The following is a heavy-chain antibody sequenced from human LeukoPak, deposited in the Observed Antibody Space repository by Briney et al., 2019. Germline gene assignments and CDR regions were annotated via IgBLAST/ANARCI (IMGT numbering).Heavy chain of an antibody. CDR3: ASYYYGSGSYYNNYFDY. CDR2: IYYRGDT. J-gene: IGHJ4*02. D-gene: IGHD3-10*01. Sequence: SETLSLTCTVSGGPISAHYWNWIRQPPGKGLEWIGYIYYRGDTNYNPSFKSRVTISVDTSKNQFSLKLSSVTAADTAVYYCASYYYGSGSYYNNYFDYWGQGTLVTVSS. V-gene: IGHV4-59*08. CDR1: GGPISAHY.